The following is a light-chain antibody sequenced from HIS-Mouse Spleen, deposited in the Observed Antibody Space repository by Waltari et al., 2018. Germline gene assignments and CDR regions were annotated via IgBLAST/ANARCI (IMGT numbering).Light chain of an antibody. CDR2: GAS. J-gene: IGKJ4*01. V-gene: IGKV3-15*01. CDR3: QQYNNWPLT. Sequence: EIVMTQSPATLSVSPGERATLSCRASQSVSSNLAWYQQNPGQAPRLLIYGASPRATGIPDRFSGSGSGTEFTLTISSLQSEDFAVYYCQQYNNWPLTFGGGTKVEIK. CDR1: QSVSSN.